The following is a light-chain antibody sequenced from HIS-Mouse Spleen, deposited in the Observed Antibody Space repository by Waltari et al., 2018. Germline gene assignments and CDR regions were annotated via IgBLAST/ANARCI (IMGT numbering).Light chain of an antibody. V-gene: IGLV1-47*01. CDR3: AAWDDSLSGHVV. CDR2: RNN. Sequence: QSVLTQPPSASGTPGQRATISCFGSSSNIGSHYVNWYQQLPGTAPKLLIYRNNQRPSGVPVRFSGSKSGTSASLAISGLRSEDEADYYCAAWDDSLSGHVVFGGGTKLTVL. CDR1: SSNIGSHY. J-gene: IGLJ2*01.